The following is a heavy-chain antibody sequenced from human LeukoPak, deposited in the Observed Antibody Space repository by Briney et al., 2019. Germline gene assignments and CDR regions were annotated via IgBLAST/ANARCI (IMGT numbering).Heavy chain of an antibody. J-gene: IGHJ4*02. D-gene: IGHD2-21*02. V-gene: IGHV3-48*01. CDR1: GFTFSSYS. Sequence: GGSLRLSCAASGFTFSSYSMNWVRQAPGKGLEWVSYINIISSEIYYGDSVKGRFTISRDISKNTLYLQMNSLRAEDTAVYYCAKEPRHCGADCFSLLDCWGQGTLVTVSS. CDR3: AKEPRHCGADCFSLLDC. CDR2: INIISSEI.